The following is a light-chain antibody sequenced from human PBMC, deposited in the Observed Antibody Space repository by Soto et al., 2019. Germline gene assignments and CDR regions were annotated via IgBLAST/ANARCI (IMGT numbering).Light chain of an antibody. CDR2: QDS. CDR1: KLGDKY. Sequence: SYELTQPPSVSVSPERTASITCSGDKLGDKYACWYQQKPGQSPVLVIYQDSKRPSGIPERFSGSNSGNTATLTISGTQAMDEADYYCQAWDSSTYVFGTGTKLTVL. J-gene: IGLJ1*01. CDR3: QAWDSSTYV. V-gene: IGLV3-1*01.